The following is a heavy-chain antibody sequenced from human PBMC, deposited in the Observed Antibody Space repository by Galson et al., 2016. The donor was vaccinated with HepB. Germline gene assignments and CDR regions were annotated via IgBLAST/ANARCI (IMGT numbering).Heavy chain of an antibody. Sequence: SLRLSCAASGFAFTTYPVHWVRQSPGKGLEWVALISPDGSNTYYADSLKGRFPISRDNSKYTLYLQMNSLRAEDTAVYYCARDLGIHDLYYYGVDVWGQGPAVTVSS. J-gene: IGHJ6*02. V-gene: IGHV3-30-3*01. CDR3: ARDLGIHDLYYYGVDV. D-gene: IGHD7-27*01. CDR1: GFAFTTYP. CDR2: ISPDGSNT.